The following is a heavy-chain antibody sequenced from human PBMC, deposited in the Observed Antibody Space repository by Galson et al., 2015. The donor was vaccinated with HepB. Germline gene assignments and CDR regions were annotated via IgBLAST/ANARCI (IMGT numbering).Heavy chain of an antibody. D-gene: IGHD2-2*01. Sequence: SLRLSCAASGFTFSSYWMSWVRQAPGKGLEWVAKIKQNGSGKYYVDSVKGRFTIPRDNANNSLYLQINSLRAEDTAVYYCARSSATWNYYGMDVWGQWTTVTVSS. CDR2: IKQNGSGK. V-gene: IGHV3-7*03. CDR1: GFTFSSYW. J-gene: IGHJ6*02. CDR3: ARSSATWNYYGMDV.